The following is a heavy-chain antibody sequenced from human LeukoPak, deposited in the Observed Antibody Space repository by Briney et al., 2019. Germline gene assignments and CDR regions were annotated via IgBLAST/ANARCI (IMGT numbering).Heavy chain of an antibody. J-gene: IGHJ4*02. CDR3: AKSDSRGIVVVVAASHYDY. D-gene: IGHD2-15*01. CDR1: GGSISSYY. CDR2: ISGSGGST. V-gene: IGHV3-23*01. Sequence: QPSETLSLTCTVSGGSISSYYWSWVRQAPGKGLEWVSAISGSGGSTYYADSVKGRFTISRDNSKNTLYLQMNSLRAEDTAVYYCAKSDSRGIVVVVAASHYDYWGQGTLVTVSS.